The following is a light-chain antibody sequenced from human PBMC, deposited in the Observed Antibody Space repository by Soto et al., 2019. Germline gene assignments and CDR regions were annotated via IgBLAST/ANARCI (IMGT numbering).Light chain of an antibody. J-gene: IGKJ1*01. Sequence: AIRMTHSPSSLSASTGDRVTITCRASQGISSYLAWYQQKPGKAPKLLIYAASTLQSGVPSRFSGSGSGTDFTLTISCLQSEDFATYYCQQYYSYPTFGQGTKVDIK. CDR1: QGISSY. CDR2: AAS. V-gene: IGKV1-8*01. CDR3: QQYYSYPT.